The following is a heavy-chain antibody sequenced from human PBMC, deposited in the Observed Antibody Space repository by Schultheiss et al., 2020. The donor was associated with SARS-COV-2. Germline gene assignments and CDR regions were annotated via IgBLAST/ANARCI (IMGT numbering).Heavy chain of an antibody. CDR3: ARPIVATIADAFDI. V-gene: IGHV3-30*01. CDR2: ISYDGSNK. Sequence: GGSLRLSCAASGFTFSSYAMHWVRQAPGKGLEWVAVISYDGSNKYYADSVKGRFTISRDNSKNTLYLQMNSLRAEDTAVYYCARPIVATIADAFDIWGPGTMVTVSS. D-gene: IGHD5-12*01. J-gene: IGHJ3*02. CDR1: GFTFSSYA.